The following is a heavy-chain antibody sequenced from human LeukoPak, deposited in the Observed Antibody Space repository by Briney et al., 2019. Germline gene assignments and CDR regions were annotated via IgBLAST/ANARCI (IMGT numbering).Heavy chain of an antibody. CDR3: ARDGETHSSGWNWFDP. Sequence: PSETLSLTCTVSGGSISSGDYYWSWIRQPPGKGLEWIGYIYYSGSTYYNPSLKSRVTISVDTSKNQFSLKLSSVTAADTAVYYCARDGETHSSGWNWFDPWGQGTLVTVSS. V-gene: IGHV4-30-4*01. CDR1: GGSISSGDYY. CDR2: IYYSGST. D-gene: IGHD6-19*01. J-gene: IGHJ5*02.